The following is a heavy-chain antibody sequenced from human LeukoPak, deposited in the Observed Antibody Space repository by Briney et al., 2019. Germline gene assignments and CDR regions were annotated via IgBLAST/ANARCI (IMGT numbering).Heavy chain of an antibody. CDR1: GDSVSSIGAT. CDR3: ARYSAKRFDY. Sequence: SQTLSLTCAISGDSVSSIGATWNWIRQSPSIGLEWLGRTYYRSKWYNEYAVSVKSRITINPDTSKNQFSLQLNSVTPEDTAVYYCARYSAKRFDYWGQGTLVTVSS. J-gene: IGHJ4*02. V-gene: IGHV6-1*01. D-gene: IGHD4-11*01. CDR2: TYYRSKWYN.